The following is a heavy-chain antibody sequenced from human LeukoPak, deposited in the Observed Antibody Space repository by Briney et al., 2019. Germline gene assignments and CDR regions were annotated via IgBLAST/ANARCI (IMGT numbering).Heavy chain of an antibody. V-gene: IGHV3-7*01. CDR1: GFSFSNYW. J-gene: IGHJ4*02. D-gene: IGHD3-10*01. Sequence: GGSLRLSCAASGFSFSNYWMHWVRQAPGKGLEWVANIKPDGSQKYYVDSVKGRFTISRENAKNSLYLQMGSLRAEDTAIYYCARDYYGSGSYLASDYWGQGTLVTVSS. CDR3: ARDYYGSGSYLASDY. CDR2: IKPDGSQK.